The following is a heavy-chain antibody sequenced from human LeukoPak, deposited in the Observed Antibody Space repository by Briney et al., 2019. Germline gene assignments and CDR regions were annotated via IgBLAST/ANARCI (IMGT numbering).Heavy chain of an antibody. Sequence: PSETLSLTCTVSGGSVINYYWSWIRQPPGQGLEWIAYIHSNGYTNYNPSLKSRVTISVDTSKNQFTLTVTSVTAADTAVYYCAKRQGPNSGSYDYFDPWGQGTLVTVSS. J-gene: IGHJ5*02. CDR2: IHSNGYT. CDR1: GGSVINYY. V-gene: IGHV4-4*09. CDR3: AKRQGPNSGSYDYFDP. D-gene: IGHD1-26*01.